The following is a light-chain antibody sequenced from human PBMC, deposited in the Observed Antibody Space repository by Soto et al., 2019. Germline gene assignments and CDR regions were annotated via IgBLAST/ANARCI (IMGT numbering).Light chain of an antibody. Sequence: QSALTQPASVSGSPGQSITISCTGTNSDVGSYHLVSWYQRHPGKAPKLMISEVTKRPSGVSNRFSGSKSGNTASLTISGLQAEDEADYYCCSYAGSDTFWVFGGGTKLTVL. J-gene: IGLJ3*02. CDR2: EVT. CDR1: NSDVGSYHL. CDR3: CSYAGSDTFWV. V-gene: IGLV2-23*02.